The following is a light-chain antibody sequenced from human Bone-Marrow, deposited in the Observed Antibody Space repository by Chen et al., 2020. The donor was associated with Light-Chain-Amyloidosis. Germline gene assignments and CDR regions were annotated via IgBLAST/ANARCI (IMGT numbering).Light chain of an antibody. CDR3: QHYNSYPWT. CDR2: KAS. V-gene: IGKV1-5*03. Sequence: DIQMTQSPSTLSASVGDRVTITCRASQSLSGGLAWYQQKPGKAPKLLSYKASSLESGVPTSFSGSGSVTEFTLTISSLQPDDFATYYYQHYNSYPWTFGQGTNVEI. CDR1: QSLSGG. J-gene: IGKJ1*01.